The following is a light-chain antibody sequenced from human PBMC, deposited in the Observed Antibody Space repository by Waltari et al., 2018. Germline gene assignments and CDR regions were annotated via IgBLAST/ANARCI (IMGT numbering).Light chain of an antibody. J-gene: IGLJ3*02. CDR1: SSNIGAGFA. Sequence: QSVLTQPPSVSGAPGPRVTIACPGSSSNIGAGFAVHWYQQLPGTPPKLLIHGNNHRPSGVPDRFSGSKSGTSASLAITGLQAEDEADYYCQSYGSDWVFGGGTKLTVL. V-gene: IGLV1-40*01. CDR2: GNN. CDR3: QSYGSDWV.